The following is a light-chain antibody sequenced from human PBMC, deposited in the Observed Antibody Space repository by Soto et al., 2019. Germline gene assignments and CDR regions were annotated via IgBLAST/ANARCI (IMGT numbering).Light chain of an antibody. J-gene: IGKJ4*01. CDR2: AAS. Sequence: EIALTQSPGTLSLSPGERATLSCRASQSVSSTYLAWYQQKPGQAPRLLIYAASSRAPGIPDRFSGSGSGTDFTLTISRLGPEDFAVYFCQQYDGSPLTFGGGTKVEIK. CDR1: QSVSSTY. CDR3: QQYDGSPLT. V-gene: IGKV3-20*01.